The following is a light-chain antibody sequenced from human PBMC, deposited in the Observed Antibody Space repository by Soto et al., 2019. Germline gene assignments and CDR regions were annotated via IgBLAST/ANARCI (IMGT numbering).Light chain of an antibody. Sequence: QSVLTQPASVSGSPGQSITISCTGTSSDVGGYNYVSWYQQHPGKAPKLMIYEVSNRSSGVSNRFSGSKSGNTASLTISGLQAEEEDDYYCSSYTSSSTVVFGGGTKLTVL. CDR2: EVS. J-gene: IGLJ2*01. CDR3: SSYTSSSTVV. CDR1: SSDVGGYNY. V-gene: IGLV2-14*01.